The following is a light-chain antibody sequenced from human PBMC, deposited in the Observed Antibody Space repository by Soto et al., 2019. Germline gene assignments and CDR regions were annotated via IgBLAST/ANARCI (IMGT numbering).Light chain of an antibody. Sequence: QSVLTQPPSASGTPGQSVTISCSGSSSNIGSNYVYWYQQLPGTAPKLLIYRTNQRPSGVPDRFSGSKSGTSASLAISGLQSEDEADYYCAAWDDSLSVFGGGTKLTVL. CDR1: SSNIGSNY. J-gene: IGLJ2*01. V-gene: IGLV1-47*01. CDR2: RTN. CDR3: AAWDDSLSV.